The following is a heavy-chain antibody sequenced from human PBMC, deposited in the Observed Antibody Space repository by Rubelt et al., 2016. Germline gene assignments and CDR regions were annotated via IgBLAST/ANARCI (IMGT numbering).Heavy chain of an antibody. CDR2: INHSGST. CDR3: ARVLFIRGTGAFDY. CDR1: GGSFSGYY. Sequence: QVQLQQWGAGLLKPSETLSLTCAVYGGSFSGYYWSWIRQPPGKGLEWIGAINHSGSTNYNPSLKSRVTISVDTSKNQFSLKLSSVTAADTAVYYCARVLFIRGTGAFDYWGQGTQVTVSS. J-gene: IGHJ4*02. D-gene: IGHD2/OR15-2a*01. V-gene: IGHV4-34*01.